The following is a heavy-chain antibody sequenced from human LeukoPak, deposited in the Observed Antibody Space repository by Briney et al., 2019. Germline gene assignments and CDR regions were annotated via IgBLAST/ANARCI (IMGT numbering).Heavy chain of an antibody. Sequence: PSATLSLTCTVSGGSISSYYWSWIRQPPGKGLEWIGYISYSGSTNYNPSLKSRVTTSIDASKNQFSLKLSSVTAADTAVYYCARERDYGDRLFDSWGQGTLVTVSS. CDR2: ISYSGST. CDR1: GGSISSYY. V-gene: IGHV4-59*01. D-gene: IGHD4-17*01. J-gene: IGHJ4*02. CDR3: ARERDYGDRLFDS.